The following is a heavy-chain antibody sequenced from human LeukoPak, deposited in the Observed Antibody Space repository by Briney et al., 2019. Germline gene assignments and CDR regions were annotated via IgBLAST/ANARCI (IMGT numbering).Heavy chain of an antibody. CDR2: ISSSGTTI. V-gene: IGHV3-11*01. Sequence: GGSLRLSCAASGFTFSDYYMTWLRQAPGKGLEWVSYISSSGTTIYYADSVKGRFTISRDNAKNSLYLQMNSLRAEDTAVYYCARRTRGSGHFDYWGQGTLVTVSS. CDR3: ARRTRGSGHFDY. J-gene: IGHJ4*02. CDR1: GFTFSDYY. D-gene: IGHD1-1*01.